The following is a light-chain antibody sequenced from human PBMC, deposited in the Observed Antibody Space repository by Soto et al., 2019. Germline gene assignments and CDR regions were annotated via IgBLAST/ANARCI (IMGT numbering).Light chain of an antibody. CDR2: GAS. CDR1: QSISSN. J-gene: IGKJ5*01. Sequence: EIVMTQSPATLSVSPGERATLSCRASQSISSNLGWYQQRPGQAPRLLIYGASTRATGIPARFSGSGSGTEFPLTIISLQSEDFAVYYCQQYNTWRSITFGQGTRLEIK. CDR3: QQYNTWRSIT. V-gene: IGKV3-15*01.